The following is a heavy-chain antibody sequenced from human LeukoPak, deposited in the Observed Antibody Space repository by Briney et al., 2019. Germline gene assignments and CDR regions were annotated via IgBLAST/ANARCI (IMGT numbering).Heavy chain of an antibody. CDR3: AVNTYYDFWSGSDNWFDP. D-gene: IGHD3-3*01. CDR2: LDQSGVT. V-gene: IGHV4-30-2*01. Sequence: SETLSLTCVVSGGSLSSGDYSCSWLRQPPGTGLEWIGHLDQSGVTHYNPSLKSRVTMSVDTSKSQFSLKLSSVTAADTAVYYCAVNTYYDFWSGSDNWFDPWGQGTLVTVSS. J-gene: IGHJ5*02. CDR1: GGSLSSGDYS.